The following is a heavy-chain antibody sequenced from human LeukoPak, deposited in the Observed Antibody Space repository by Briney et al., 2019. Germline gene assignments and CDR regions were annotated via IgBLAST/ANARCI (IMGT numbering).Heavy chain of an antibody. J-gene: IGHJ4*02. D-gene: IGHD2-15*01. Sequence: ASVKVSCKTSGYTFTTYYMHWVRQAPGQGLEWMGIINPSGGTTNYAQKFQGRVTMTRDTSTTTLYMELSSLRSEDTAVYYCARDRCDSCYYFDYWGQGTLVTVSS. CDR1: GYTFTTYY. CDR3: ARDRCDSCYYFDY. V-gene: IGHV1-46*01. CDR2: INPSGGTT.